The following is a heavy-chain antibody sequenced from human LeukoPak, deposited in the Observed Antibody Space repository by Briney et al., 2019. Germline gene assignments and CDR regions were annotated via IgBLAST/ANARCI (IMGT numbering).Heavy chain of an antibody. CDR3: ATSWGPDTSTSRWGRDGVDV. CDR1: GFTFSSYA. D-gene: IGHD3-16*01. Sequence: GGSLRLSCAASGFTFSSYAMSWVRQAPGKGLEWVSAISGGGGSTYYADSVEGRFTISRDNSKNTLYLQMNSLRAEDTAVYYCATSWGPDTSTSRWGRDGVDVWGQGTTVTVSS. V-gene: IGHV3-23*01. CDR2: ISGGGGST. J-gene: IGHJ6*02.